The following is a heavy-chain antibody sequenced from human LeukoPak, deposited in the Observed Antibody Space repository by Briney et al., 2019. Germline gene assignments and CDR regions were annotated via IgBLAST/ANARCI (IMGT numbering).Heavy chain of an antibody. Sequence: SETLSLTCTVSGYSISSGFNRCWIRQPPGKGLELVWSIYHSGNTCYNPSFKSRVTISVDTSKNQFSLKLSSVTAADPAVYYWAIGGGSSGWYNWFDPWGQGTLVTVSA. CDR3: AIGGGSSGWYNWFDP. D-gene: IGHD6-19*01. CDR1: GYSISSGFN. CDR2: IYHSGNT. J-gene: IGHJ5*02. V-gene: IGHV4-38-2*02.